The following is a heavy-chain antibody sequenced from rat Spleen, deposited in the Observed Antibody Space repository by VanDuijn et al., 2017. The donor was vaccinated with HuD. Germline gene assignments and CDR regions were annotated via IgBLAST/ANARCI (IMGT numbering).Heavy chain of an antibody. CDR3: ARDSTPLYYYSTYRAFDY. CDR2: ITKTGGNT. V-gene: IGHV5-31*01. CDR1: GFTFNNYW. J-gene: IGHJ2*01. D-gene: IGHD1-2*01. Sequence: EVQLVESGGGLVQPGRSLKLSCVASGFTFNNYWMTWIRQAPGKGLEWVASITKTGGNTYYPDSVKGRFTISRDNAKSTLYLQMNNLQTEDTAMYFCARDSTPLYYYSTYRAFDYWGQGVMVTVSS.